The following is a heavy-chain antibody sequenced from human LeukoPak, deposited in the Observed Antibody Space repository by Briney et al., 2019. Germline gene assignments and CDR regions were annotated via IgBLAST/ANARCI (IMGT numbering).Heavy chain of an antibody. Sequence: ASVTVSCKASGGTFSSYAISWVRQAPGQGLEWMGGIIPIFGTANYAQKFQGRVTITADESTSTAYMELSSLRSEDTAVYYCARGSYDFWRTWGPFDYWGQGTLVTVSS. CDR3: ARGSYDFWRTWGPFDY. D-gene: IGHD3-3*01. CDR1: GGTFSSYA. V-gene: IGHV1-69*13. J-gene: IGHJ4*02. CDR2: IIPIFGTA.